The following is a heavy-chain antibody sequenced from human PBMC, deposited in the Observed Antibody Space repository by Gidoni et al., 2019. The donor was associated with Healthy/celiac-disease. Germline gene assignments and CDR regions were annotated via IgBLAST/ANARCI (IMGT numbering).Heavy chain of an antibody. CDR3: AKATVTTWDFWHYGMDV. CDR2: ISHDGSNK. J-gene: IGHJ6*02. Sequence: QVQVVESGGGVVQPGRSLRLSCAASGFTFSRNGMHWVRQAPGKGLEWVAVISHDGSNKYYVDSVRGRFTISRDNSKNTLYLQMNSLRAEDTAVYYCAKATVTTWDFWHYGMDVWGQGTTVTVSS. CDR1: GFTFSRNG. V-gene: IGHV3-30*18. D-gene: IGHD4-17*01.